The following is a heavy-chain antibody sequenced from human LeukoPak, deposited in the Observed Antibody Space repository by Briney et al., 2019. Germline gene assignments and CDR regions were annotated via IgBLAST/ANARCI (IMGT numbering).Heavy chain of an antibody. Sequence: PSETLSLACTVSGGSISSYYWSWIRQPPGKGLEWIGYINYSGSTNYNPSLKSRVTMSVDTSKNQFSLKLSSVTAADTALYYCAGSTSAYYFSAFDIWGQGTVVTVSS. CDR2: INYSGST. J-gene: IGHJ3*02. D-gene: IGHD3-22*01. CDR3: AGSTSAYYFSAFDI. CDR1: GGSISSYY. V-gene: IGHV4-59*01.